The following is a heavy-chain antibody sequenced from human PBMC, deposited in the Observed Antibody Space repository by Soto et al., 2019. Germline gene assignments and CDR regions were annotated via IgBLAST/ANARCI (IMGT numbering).Heavy chain of an antibody. CDR2: IKRDGSEK. Sequence: GGSLRLSCTASGFMFGSYWMTWVRHVPGKGLQWVANIKRDGSEKYYVDFVKGRFTISRDNADNSVFLDMNNLRVDDTATYYCARVRATDYEIDYWGQGARGTVSS. CDR1: GFMFGSYW. D-gene: IGHD4-17*01. J-gene: IGHJ4*02. CDR3: ARVRATDYEIDY. V-gene: IGHV3-7*03.